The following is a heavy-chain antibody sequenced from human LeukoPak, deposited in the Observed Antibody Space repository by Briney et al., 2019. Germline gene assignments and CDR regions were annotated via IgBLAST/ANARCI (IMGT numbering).Heavy chain of an antibody. V-gene: IGHV4-39*01. J-gene: IGHJ5*02. CDR1: GGSISSSSYY. D-gene: IGHD6-6*01. CDR3: ARHPAYSSSSWWFDP. Sequence: SETLSLTCTVSGGSISSSSYYWGWIRQPPGKGLEWIGSIYYSGSTYYNPSLKSRVTISVDTSKNQFSLKLSSVTAADTAVYYCARHPAYSSSSWWFDPWGQGTLVTVSS. CDR2: IYYSGST.